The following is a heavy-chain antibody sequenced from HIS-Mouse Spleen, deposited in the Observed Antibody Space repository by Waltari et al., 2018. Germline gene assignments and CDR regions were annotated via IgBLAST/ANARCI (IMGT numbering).Heavy chain of an antibody. Sequence: QVQLVQSGAEVKKPGASVKVSCKASVYTFTGYYMHSVPQAPGQGPEWMGWINPNSGGTNYAQKFQGRVTMTRDTSISTAYMELSRLRSDDTAVYYCARDSTYYYDSSGYYRAFDIWGQGTMVTVSS. CDR1: VYTFTGYY. D-gene: IGHD3-22*01. CDR3: ARDSTYYYDSSGYYRAFDI. J-gene: IGHJ3*02. V-gene: IGHV1-2*02. CDR2: INPNSGGT.